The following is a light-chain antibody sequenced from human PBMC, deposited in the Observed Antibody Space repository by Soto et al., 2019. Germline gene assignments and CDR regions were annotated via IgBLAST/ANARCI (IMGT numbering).Light chain of an antibody. J-gene: IGKJ1*01. V-gene: IGKV3-20*01. CDR1: QSVSNNY. Sequence: EILMTQSPATLSVSPGERATLSCRASQSVSNNYLAWYQQKPGQAPRLLIYGASSRATGIPDRFSGSGSGTDFTLTISRLEPEDFAVYYCQQYGSSPGTFGQGTKVDIK. CDR2: GAS. CDR3: QQYGSSPGT.